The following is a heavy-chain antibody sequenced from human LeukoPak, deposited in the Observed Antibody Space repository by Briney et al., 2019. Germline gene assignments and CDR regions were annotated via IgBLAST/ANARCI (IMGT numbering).Heavy chain of an antibody. J-gene: IGHJ5*02. D-gene: IGHD5-12*01. CDR3: ARDLDGYRSGNGA. Sequence: GGSLRLSCAASGFTFSSYWMSWVRQAPGKGLEWVSRINTDGSSTDYADSVKGRFTISRDNAKNTLYLQMNSLRAEDMAVYYCARDLDGYRSGNGAWGQGTLVTVSS. V-gene: IGHV3-74*01. CDR1: GFTFSSYW. CDR2: INTDGSST.